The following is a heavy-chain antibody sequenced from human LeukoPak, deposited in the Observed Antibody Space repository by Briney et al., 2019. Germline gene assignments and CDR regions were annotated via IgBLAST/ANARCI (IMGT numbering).Heavy chain of an antibody. V-gene: IGHV4-4*07. CDR1: GGSFSDHF. J-gene: IGHJ6*03. CDR2: IYPSGNT. Sequence: SETLSLTCSVSGGSFSDHFWSWVRQPAGKGLEWIGRIYPSGNTNYNPSLKSRVTLSVDTSKTQFYLSLSSVTAADTAVYYCAREDSGSYYNFYYFYMDVWGKGTTVTISS. D-gene: IGHD3-10*01. CDR3: AREDSGSYYNFYYFYMDV.